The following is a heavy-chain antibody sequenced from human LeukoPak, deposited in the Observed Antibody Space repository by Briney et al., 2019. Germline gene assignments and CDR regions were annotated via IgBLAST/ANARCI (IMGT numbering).Heavy chain of an antibody. CDR2: IYYSGST. Sequence: SETLSLTCTVSGGSISSSSYYWGWIRQPPGKGLEWIGSIYYSGSTYYNPSLKSRVTISVDTSKNQFSLKLSSVTAADTAVYYCARLNGQWLVRRYFDLWGRGTLVTVSS. CDR3: ARLNGQWLVRRYFDL. D-gene: IGHD6-19*01. J-gene: IGHJ2*01. V-gene: IGHV4-39*01. CDR1: GGSISSSSYY.